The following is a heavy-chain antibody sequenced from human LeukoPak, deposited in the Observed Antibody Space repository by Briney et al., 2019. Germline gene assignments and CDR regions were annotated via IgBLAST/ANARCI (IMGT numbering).Heavy chain of an antibody. V-gene: IGHV1-18*01. CDR2: ISAYNGNT. CDR3: ARDQSLVAYSSTWFDY. D-gene: IGHD6-13*01. Sequence: ASVKVSCKTSGYTFTNYGLSWVRQAPGQGLEWMGWISAYNGNTDYAQNLQGRVTLTTDTSTTTAYMELRSLGSDDTAVYYCARDQSLVAYSSTWFDYWGREPWSPSPQ. J-gene: IGHJ4*02. CDR1: GYTFTNYG.